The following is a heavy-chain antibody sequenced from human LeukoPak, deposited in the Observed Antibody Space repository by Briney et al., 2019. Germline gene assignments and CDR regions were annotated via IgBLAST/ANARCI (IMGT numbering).Heavy chain of an antibody. Sequence: PAGTLSLTCTVSGGSTNNYFWSWIRQPPGKVLEVSGFSYSSGYIYYGASLTTRVSISIDTSENQFSLRLTYVTAADTAIYYCARHLFETPATYGPHYGMDVWGPGTLVTAS. CDR1: GGSTNNYF. CDR2: SYSSGYI. D-gene: IGHD6-25*01. V-gene: IGHV4-59*08. CDR3: ARHLFETPATYGPHYGMDV. J-gene: IGHJ6*02.